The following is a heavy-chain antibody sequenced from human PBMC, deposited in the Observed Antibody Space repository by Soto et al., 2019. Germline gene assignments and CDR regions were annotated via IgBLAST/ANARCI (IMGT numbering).Heavy chain of an antibody. V-gene: IGHV3-21*01. Sequence: PGGSLRLSCAVSGFIFSRYSMNRVRQAPGKGLEWVSSIGTSGSYIYDTDSVKGRFTISRDNTKDSLYLQMNSLRAEDTAIYYCARGSAFKGLDCWGQGTPVTVSS. CDR3: ARGSAFKGLDC. CDR1: GFIFSRYS. CDR2: IGTSGSYI. D-gene: IGHD6-25*01. J-gene: IGHJ4*02.